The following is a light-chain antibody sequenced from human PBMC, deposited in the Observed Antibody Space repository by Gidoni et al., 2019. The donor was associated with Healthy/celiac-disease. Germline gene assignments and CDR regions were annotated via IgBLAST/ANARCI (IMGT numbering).Light chain of an antibody. J-gene: IGLJ2*01. CDR2: EVR. CDR3: SSYTSSSPLVI. CDR1: SSDIGDYNY. V-gene: IGLV2-14*01. Sequence: QSALTQPASVSGSPGQSITISCTGTSSDIGDYNYVSWYQQHPGKAPNLMIYEVRNRPSGVSNRFSGSKSGNTASLTISGLQAEDEADYYCSSYTSSSPLVIFGGGTKLTVL.